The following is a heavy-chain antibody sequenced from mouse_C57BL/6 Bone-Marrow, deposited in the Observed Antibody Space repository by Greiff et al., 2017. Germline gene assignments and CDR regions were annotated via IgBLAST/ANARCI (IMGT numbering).Heavy chain of an antibody. Sequence: QVQLQQPGAELVKPGASVKLSCKASGYTFNSYWMHWVKQRPGQGLEWIGMIHPNSGSTNYNEKFKSKATLTVDKSSSTAYMQLSSRTSEDTSVYYCARVGIAYWGQGTLVTVSA. D-gene: IGHD4-1*01. J-gene: IGHJ3*01. CDR2: IHPNSGST. CDR1: GYTFNSYW. V-gene: IGHV1-64*01. CDR3: ARVGIAY.